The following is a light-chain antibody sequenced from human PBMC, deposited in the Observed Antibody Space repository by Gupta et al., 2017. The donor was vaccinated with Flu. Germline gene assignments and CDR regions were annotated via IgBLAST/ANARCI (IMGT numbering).Light chain of an antibody. V-gene: IGKV1-39*01. Sequence: DIQMTQSPSSLSASVGDRVTISCRASLPIRTYLTWYRQKPGKAPELLIYGASSLPGGVPSKFSAVGSGTDFTLTITSLQPEDSTTYYCQQTDSPPLTFGGGTKVEIK. CDR3: QQTDSPPLT. CDR1: LPIRTY. CDR2: GAS. J-gene: IGKJ4*01.